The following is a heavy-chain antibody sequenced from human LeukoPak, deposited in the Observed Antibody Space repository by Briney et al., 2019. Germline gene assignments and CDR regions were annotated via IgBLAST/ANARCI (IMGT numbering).Heavy chain of an antibody. J-gene: IGHJ5*02. CDR1: GYTLTELS. CDR2: FDPEDGET. V-gene: IGHV1-24*01. Sequence: ASVKVSCKVSGYTLTELSMHWVRQAPGKGLEWIGGFDPEDGETIYAQKFQGRVTMTEDTSTDTAYMELSSLRSEDTAVYYCARVIAAAVWSNWFDPWGQGTLVTVSS. D-gene: IGHD6-13*01. CDR3: ARVIAAAVWSNWFDP.